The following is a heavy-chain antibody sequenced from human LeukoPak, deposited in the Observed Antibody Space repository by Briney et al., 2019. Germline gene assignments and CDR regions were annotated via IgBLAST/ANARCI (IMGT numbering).Heavy chain of an antibody. Sequence: ASVKVSCKASGYTFTSYDINWVRQATGQGLEWMGWMNPNSGNTGYAQKFQGRVTMTRNTSISTAYMELSSLRSEDTAVYYCARGKLRYNWKSRRDAFDIWGQGTMVTVSS. D-gene: IGHD1-1*01. CDR2: MNPNSGNT. V-gene: IGHV1-8*01. CDR3: ARGKLRYNWKSRRDAFDI. CDR1: GYTFTSYD. J-gene: IGHJ3*02.